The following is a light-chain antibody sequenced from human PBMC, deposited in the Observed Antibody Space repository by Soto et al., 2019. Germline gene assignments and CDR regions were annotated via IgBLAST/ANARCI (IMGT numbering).Light chain of an antibody. CDR3: SSYTSSTTPVV. CDR2: DVS. Sequence: LTQPASVSGSPGQSITISCTGTSSDVGGYNYVSWYQQHPGKAPKLMIYDVSNRPSGVSNRFSGSKSGNTASLTISGLQAEDEADYYCSSYTSSTTPVVLGGGTKVTVL. CDR1: SSDVGGYNY. V-gene: IGLV2-14*03. J-gene: IGLJ2*01.